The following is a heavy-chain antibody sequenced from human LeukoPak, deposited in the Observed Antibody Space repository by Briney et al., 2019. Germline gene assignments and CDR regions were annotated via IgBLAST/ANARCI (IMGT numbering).Heavy chain of an antibody. Sequence: GGSLRLSCAASVFTFCSYGMHWVRQAPGKGLEWVAVISYDGSNKYYADSVKGRFTISRDNSKNTLYLQMNSLRAEDTAVYYCAKVSWYRDYWGQGTLVTVSS. CDR3: AKVSWYRDY. D-gene: IGHD6-13*01. CDR1: VFTFCSYG. J-gene: IGHJ4*02. CDR2: ISYDGSNK. V-gene: IGHV3-30*18.